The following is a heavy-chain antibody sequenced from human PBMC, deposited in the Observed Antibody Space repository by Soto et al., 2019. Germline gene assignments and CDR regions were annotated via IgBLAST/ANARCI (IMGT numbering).Heavy chain of an antibody. CDR3: ARVWDTAMALFDY. Sequence: SETLSLTCTVSGGSISSGGYYWSWIRQHPGKGLEWIGYIYYSGSTYYNPSLKSRVTISVDTSKNQFSLKLSSVTAADTAVYYCARVWDTAMALFDYWGQGTLVTVS. D-gene: IGHD5-18*01. J-gene: IGHJ4*02. CDR1: GGSISSGGYY. CDR2: IYYSGST. V-gene: IGHV4-31*03.